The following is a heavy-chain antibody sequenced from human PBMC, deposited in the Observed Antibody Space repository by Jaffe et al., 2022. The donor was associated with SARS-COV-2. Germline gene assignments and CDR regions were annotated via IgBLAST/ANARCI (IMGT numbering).Heavy chain of an antibody. CDR1: GFTFSSYS. CDR3: ARGAGFGEAVYYYYGMDV. Sequence: EVQLVESGGGLVKPGGSLRLSCAASGFTFSSYSMNWVRQAPGKGLEWVSSISSSSSYIYYADSVKGRFTISRDNAKNSLYLQMNSLRAEDTAVYYCARGAGFGEAVYYYYGMDVWGQGTTVTVSS. D-gene: IGHD3-10*01. V-gene: IGHV3-21*01. J-gene: IGHJ6*02. CDR2: ISSSSSYI.